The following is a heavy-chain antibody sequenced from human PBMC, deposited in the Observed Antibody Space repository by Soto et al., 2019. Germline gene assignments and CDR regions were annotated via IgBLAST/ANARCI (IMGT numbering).Heavy chain of an antibody. CDR3: AIWSPYNVLYYCTNGVFPTRTYYYTMDV. D-gene: IGHD2-8*01. CDR2: ISGGGGST. Sequence: QPGSSLRISCAGSGYSFSSYSMGWVRQAPGKGLEWVSVISGGGGSTNYADSVKGRFTISTDNSKNTPYLQMNSLRAEDTAVYYCAIWSPYNVLYYCTNGVFPTRTYYYTMDVWGQGTPVTVSS. V-gene: IGHV3-23*01. CDR1: GYSFSSYS. J-gene: IGHJ6*02.